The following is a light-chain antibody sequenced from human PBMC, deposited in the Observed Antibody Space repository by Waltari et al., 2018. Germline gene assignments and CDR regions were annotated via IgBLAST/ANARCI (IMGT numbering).Light chain of an antibody. CDR1: SGEIGGLHS. J-gene: IGLJ3*02. CDR3: SSYTNSNTWV. CDR2: AVS. V-gene: IGLV2-14*03. Sequence: QSALTQPASVSGSPGKPITISCTGTSGEIGGLHSVSWYQQHPGKVPKLLIYAVSKRPSGVSNRFSGSKSGNTASLTISGLQAEDEADYYCSSYTNSNTWVFGGGTKLTVL.